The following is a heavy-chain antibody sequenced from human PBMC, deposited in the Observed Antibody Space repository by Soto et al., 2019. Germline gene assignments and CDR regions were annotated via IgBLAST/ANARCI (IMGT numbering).Heavy chain of an antibody. J-gene: IGHJ4*02. D-gene: IGHD2-15*01. CDR2: INPSGGST. Sequence: ASVKVSCKASGYTFTSYYMHWVRQAPGQGLEWMGIINPSGGSTSYAQKFQGRVTMTRDTSTSTVYMELSSLRSEDTAVYFCARAEVDCSGGSCYSSRFDYWGQGTLVTVPS. CDR1: GYTFTSYY. V-gene: IGHV1-46*01. CDR3: ARAEVDCSGGSCYSSRFDY.